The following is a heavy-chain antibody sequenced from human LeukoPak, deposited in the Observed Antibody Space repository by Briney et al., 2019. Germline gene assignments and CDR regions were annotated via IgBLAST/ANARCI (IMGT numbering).Heavy chain of an antibody. CDR3: ARVLATMVRGVIIILGAFDI. D-gene: IGHD3-10*01. Sequence: GGSLRLSCAASGFTFSSYWMHWVRQAPGKGLVGVSRINSDGRSTNYADSVKGRFTISRDNAKNTLYLQMNSLSAEDTAVYYCARVLATMVRGVIIILGAFDIWGQGTMVTVSS. CDR2: INSDGRST. V-gene: IGHV3-74*01. CDR1: GFTFSSYW. J-gene: IGHJ3*02.